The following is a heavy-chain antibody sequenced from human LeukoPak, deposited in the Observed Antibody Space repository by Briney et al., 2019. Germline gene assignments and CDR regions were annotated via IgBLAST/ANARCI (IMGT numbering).Heavy chain of an antibody. CDR1: GFTVSSNY. D-gene: IGHD1-14*01. CDR2: IYSGGSA. J-gene: IGHJ4*02. Sequence: PGGSLRLSCAASGFTVSSNYMSWVRQAPGKGLEWVSVIYSGGSAYYADSVKGRFTISRDNSKNTLYLQMNSLRAEDTAVYCCAREDRNYVAFDYWGQGTLVTVSS. CDR3: AREDRNYVAFDY. V-gene: IGHV3-53*01.